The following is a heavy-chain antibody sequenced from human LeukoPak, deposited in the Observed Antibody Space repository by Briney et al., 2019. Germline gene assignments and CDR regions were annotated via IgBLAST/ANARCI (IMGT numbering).Heavy chain of an antibody. CDR3: ARSSGHRWLLDY. Sequence: GASVKVSCKASGYIFIGQYMHWVRQAPGQGLEWMGWINPNSGGTNYAQKFQGRVTMTRDTSISTAYMELSRLRSDDTAVYYCARSSGHRWLLDYWGQGTLVTVSS. J-gene: IGHJ4*02. CDR2: INPNSGGT. V-gene: IGHV1-2*02. CDR1: GYIFIGQY. D-gene: IGHD5-24*01.